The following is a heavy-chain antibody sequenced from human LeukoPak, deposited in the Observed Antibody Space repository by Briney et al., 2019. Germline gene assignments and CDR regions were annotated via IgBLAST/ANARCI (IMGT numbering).Heavy chain of an antibody. CDR2: IYYSGST. V-gene: IGHV4-59*01. CDR3: ATATTGRYFDL. D-gene: IGHD3-10*01. CDR1: GGSISNYY. Sequence: NASETLSLTCTVSGGSISNYYWSWIRQPPGKGLEWIGYIYYSGSTNYNPSLKSRVTISVDTSKNQFSLKLSSVTAADTAVYYCATATTGRYFDLWGRGTLVTVSS. J-gene: IGHJ2*01.